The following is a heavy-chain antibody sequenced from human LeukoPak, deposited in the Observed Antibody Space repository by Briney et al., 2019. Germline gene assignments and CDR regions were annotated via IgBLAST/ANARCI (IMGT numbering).Heavy chain of an antibody. D-gene: IGHD2-21*02. J-gene: IGHJ5*02. Sequence: GGSLRLSCEASGFTFTNYAMTWVRQAPGKGLEWVSSITTSGDTTYYADSVEGRFTISRDNSKNTVSLQMSSLRAEDTAVYYCATDIVVVTATPPAHNWFDPWGQGTLVTVSS. CDR3: ATDIVVVTATPPAHNWFDP. CDR1: GFTFTNYA. V-gene: IGHV3-23*01. CDR2: ITTSGDTT.